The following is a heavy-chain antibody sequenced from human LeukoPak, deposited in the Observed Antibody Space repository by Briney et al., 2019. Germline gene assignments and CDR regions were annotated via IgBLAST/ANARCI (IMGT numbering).Heavy chain of an antibody. CDR3: ARVWPTVTTA. Sequence: SSETLSLTCTVSGYSISSGYYWGWIRQPPGKGLEWIGSIYYSGSTYYNPSLKSRVTISVDTSKNQFSLKLSSVTAADTAVYYCARVWPTVTTAWGQGTLVTVSS. V-gene: IGHV4-38-2*02. J-gene: IGHJ5*02. CDR1: GYSISSGYY. CDR2: IYYSGST. D-gene: IGHD4-17*01.